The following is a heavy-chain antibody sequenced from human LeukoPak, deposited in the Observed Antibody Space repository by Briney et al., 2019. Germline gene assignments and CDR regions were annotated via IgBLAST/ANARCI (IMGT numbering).Heavy chain of an antibody. CDR2: IRSKANSYAT. CDR1: GFTFSGSA. Sequence: PGGSLKLSCAASGFTFSGSAIHWVRQASGKGLEWIGRIRSKANSYATAYAASMKGKFTISRDDSKNAAYLQMNSLRTEDTAVYYCTSYYCDSSGYYPRYWGQGTLVTVSS. V-gene: IGHV3-73*01. D-gene: IGHD3-22*01. CDR3: TSYYCDSSGYYPRY. J-gene: IGHJ4*02.